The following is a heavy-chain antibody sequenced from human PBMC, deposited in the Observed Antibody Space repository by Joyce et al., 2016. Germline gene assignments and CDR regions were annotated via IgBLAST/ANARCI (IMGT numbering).Heavy chain of an antibody. CDR3: ARNTRVVVASRSFYDN. CDR2: IIPFFCTA. Sequence: QVHLVQSGAEVKKPGSSVKVSCKASGGIFRNYAIAWVRQAPGQGPEWMGGIIPFFCTADYAQKFQGRVTITADEYTTTAYMELTSRTSEDTAVYYCARNTRVVVASRSFYDNWGQGTLVTVSS. D-gene: IGHD2-15*01. CDR1: GGIFRNYA. J-gene: IGHJ4*02. V-gene: IGHV1-69*01.